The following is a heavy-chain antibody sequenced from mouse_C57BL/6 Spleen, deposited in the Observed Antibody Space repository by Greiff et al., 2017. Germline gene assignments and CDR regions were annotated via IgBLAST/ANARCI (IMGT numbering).Heavy chain of an antibody. CDR3: ARPEFDY. V-gene: IGHV5-17*01. J-gene: IGHJ2*01. CDR1: GFTFSDYG. CDR2: ISSGSSTI. Sequence: EVQLMESGGGLVKPGGSLKLSCAASGFTFSDYGMHWVRQAPEKGLEWVAYISSGSSTIYYADTVKGRFTIYRDNAKNTLFPQMTSLRSEDTAMYYCARPEFDYWGQGTTLTVSS.